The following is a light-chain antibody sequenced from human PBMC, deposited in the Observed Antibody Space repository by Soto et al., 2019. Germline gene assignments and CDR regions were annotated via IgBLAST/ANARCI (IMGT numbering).Light chain of an antibody. V-gene: IGKV3-20*01. Sequence: EIVLTQSPGTLSLSPGERATLSCRASQSVSSSYLAWYQQKPGQAPRLLIYGASSRATGIPDRFSGSGSGTDFTLTISRLEPEDFAVCYCQQYGSPPLTFGGGTKVEIK. CDR2: GAS. CDR1: QSVSSSY. J-gene: IGKJ4*01. CDR3: QQYGSPPLT.